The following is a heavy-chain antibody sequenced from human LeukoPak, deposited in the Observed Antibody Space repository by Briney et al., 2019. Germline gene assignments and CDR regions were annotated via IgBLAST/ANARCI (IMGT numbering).Heavy chain of an antibody. Sequence: ASVKVSCKASGYTFTSYGISWVRQAPGQGLEWVGWISAYNGNTNYAQKLQGRVTITTDTSTSTAYMELRSLRSDDTAVYYCARVHRRGYYDSSGYPSYWGQGTLVTVSS. CDR3: ARVHRRGYYDSSGYPSY. V-gene: IGHV1-18*01. J-gene: IGHJ4*02. D-gene: IGHD3-22*01. CDR2: ISAYNGNT. CDR1: GYTFTSYG.